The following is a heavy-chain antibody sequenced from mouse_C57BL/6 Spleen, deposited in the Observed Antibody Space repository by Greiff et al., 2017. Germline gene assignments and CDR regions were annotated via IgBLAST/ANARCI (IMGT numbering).Heavy chain of an antibody. CDR2: ISSGSSTI. CDR3: ANGNYGAWFAY. D-gene: IGHD2-1*01. J-gene: IGHJ3*01. CDR1: GFTFSDYG. V-gene: IGHV5-17*01. Sequence: EVQRVESGGGLVKPGGSLKLSCAASGFTFSDYGMHWVRQAPEKGLEWVAYISSGSSTIYYADTVKGRFTISRDNAKNTLFLQMTSLRSEDTAMYYCANGNYGAWFAYWGQGTLVTVSA.